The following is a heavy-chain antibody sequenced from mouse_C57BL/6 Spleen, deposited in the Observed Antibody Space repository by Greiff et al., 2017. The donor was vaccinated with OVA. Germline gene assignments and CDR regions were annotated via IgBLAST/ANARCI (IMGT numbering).Heavy chain of an antibody. D-gene: IGHD2-3*01. Sequence: VQLQQSGTVLARPGASVKMSCKTSGYTFTSYWMHWVKQRPGQGLEWIGAIYPGNSDTSYNQKFKGKAKLTAVTSASTAYMELSSLSNEDATVYYCTSNSGLYVICYWGQGTSVTVSS. CDR2: IYPGNSDT. CDR3: TSNSGLYVICY. V-gene: IGHV1-5*01. CDR1: GYTFTSYW. J-gene: IGHJ4*01.